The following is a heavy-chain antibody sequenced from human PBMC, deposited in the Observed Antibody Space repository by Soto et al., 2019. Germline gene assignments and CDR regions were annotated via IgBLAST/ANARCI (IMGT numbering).Heavy chain of an antibody. D-gene: IGHD6-6*01. CDR2: ISAYNGNT. Sequence: ASVKVSCKASGYTFTNYGISWVRQAPGQGLEWLGWISAYNGNTNYAQKLQGRVTMTTDTSTSTAYMELRSLRSDDTAVYYCAREYSSSSVYYYYYMDVWGKGTTVTVSS. V-gene: IGHV1-18*01. CDR3: AREYSSSSVYYYYYMDV. J-gene: IGHJ6*03. CDR1: GYTFTNYG.